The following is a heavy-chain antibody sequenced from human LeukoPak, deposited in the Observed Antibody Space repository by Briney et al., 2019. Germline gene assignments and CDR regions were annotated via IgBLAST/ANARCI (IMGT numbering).Heavy chain of an antibody. J-gene: IGHJ4*02. CDR2: IYYSGST. Sequence: SETLSHTCTVSGGSISSYYWSWIRQPPGKGLEWIGYIYYSGSTNYNPSLKSRVTISVDTSKNQFSLKLSSVTAADTAVYYCARAGGGYSSSWYDYWGQGTLVTVSS. CDR3: ARAGGGYSSSWYDY. D-gene: IGHD6-13*01. CDR1: GGSISSYY. V-gene: IGHV4-59*01.